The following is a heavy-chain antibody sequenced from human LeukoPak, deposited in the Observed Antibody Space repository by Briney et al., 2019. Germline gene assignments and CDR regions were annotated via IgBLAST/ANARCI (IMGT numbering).Heavy chain of an antibody. J-gene: IGHJ4*02. CDR2: INSDESTT. V-gene: IGHV3-74*01. CDR3: ARYYYDPSGYYYMDY. CDR1: GFTLSSYW. Sequence: GGSLRLSCAASGFTLSSYWMHWVRQPPGKGLVWVSRINSDESTTTYADSVKGRFTISRDNAKNTLYLQMSSLGAEETAVYYCARYYYDPSGYYYMDYWGQGTLVTVSS. D-gene: IGHD3-22*01.